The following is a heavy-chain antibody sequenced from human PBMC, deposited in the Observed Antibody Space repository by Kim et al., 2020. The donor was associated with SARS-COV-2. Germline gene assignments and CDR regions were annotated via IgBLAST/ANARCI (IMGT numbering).Heavy chain of an antibody. V-gene: IGHV3-64D*06. D-gene: IGHD2-2*01. CDR3: VIPQDIVVVPAAKGI. Sequence: GGSLRLSCSASGFTFSSYAMHWVRQAPGKGLEYVSAISSNGGSTYYADSVKGRFTISRDNSKNTLYLQMSSLRAEDTAVYYCVIPQDIVVVPAAKGIWGQGTMVTVSS. J-gene: IGHJ3*02. CDR2: ISSNGGST. CDR1: GFTFSSYA.